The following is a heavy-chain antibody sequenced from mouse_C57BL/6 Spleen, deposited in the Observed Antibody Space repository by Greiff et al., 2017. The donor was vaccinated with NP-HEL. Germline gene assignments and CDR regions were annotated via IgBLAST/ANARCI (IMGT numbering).Heavy chain of an antibody. J-gene: IGHJ2*01. CDR1: GYAFSSSW. CDR3: ARKNQDYFDY. CDR2: IYPGDGDT. Sequence: VQLQQSGPELVKPGASVKISCKASGYAFSSSWMNWVKQRPGKGLEWIGRIYPGDGDTNYNGKFKGKATLTADKSSSTAYLQLSSLTSEDSAVYFCARKNQDYFDYWGQGTTLTVSS. V-gene: IGHV1-82*01.